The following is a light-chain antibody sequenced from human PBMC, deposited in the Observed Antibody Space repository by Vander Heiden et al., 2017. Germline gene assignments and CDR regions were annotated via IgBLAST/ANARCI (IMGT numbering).Light chain of an antibody. CDR1: QFVSND. V-gene: IGKV3-15*01. Sequence: EIVMTQSPATLSVSPGERATLSCRASQFVSNDLAWYQQKPGLAPRLLMYDASTRATGIPARFSGSGSGIEFTLTINSLQSEDFAVYFCQQYNNWPWTFGQGTKLEIK. CDR3: QQYNNWPWT. J-gene: IGKJ2*01. CDR2: DAS.